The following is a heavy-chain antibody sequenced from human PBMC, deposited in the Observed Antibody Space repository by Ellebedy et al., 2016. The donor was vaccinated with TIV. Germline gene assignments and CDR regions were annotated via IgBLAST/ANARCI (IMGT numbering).Heavy chain of an antibody. D-gene: IGHD6-13*01. CDR2: INPNSGVT. J-gene: IGHJ6*02. V-gene: IGHV1-2*04. Sequence: ASVKVSCKASGYTFTVYCIHWVRQAPGQGLEWMGWINPNSGVTNYAQRFQGWVTMTRDSSISTAYMDLTRLTYDDTATYYCARGSGSSGHFYGMDVWGQGTTVTVSS. CDR3: ARGSGSSGHFYGMDV. CDR1: GYTFTVYC.